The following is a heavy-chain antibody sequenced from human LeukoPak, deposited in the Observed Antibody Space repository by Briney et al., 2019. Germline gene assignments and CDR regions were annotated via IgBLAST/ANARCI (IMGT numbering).Heavy chain of an antibody. CDR1: GFTFSSYA. CDR3: AKDQGQAVVPRRFDN. CDR2: ISGNIGTT. V-gene: IGHV3-23*01. D-gene: IGHD2-2*01. J-gene: IGHJ4*02. Sequence: PGGSLRLSCAASGFTFSSYAMSWVRQAPGKGLQWVSSISGNIGTTYYADSVKGRFTISRDNAKNTLYLQMNSLRAEDTAVYYCAKDQGQAVVPRRFDNWGQGTLVTVSS.